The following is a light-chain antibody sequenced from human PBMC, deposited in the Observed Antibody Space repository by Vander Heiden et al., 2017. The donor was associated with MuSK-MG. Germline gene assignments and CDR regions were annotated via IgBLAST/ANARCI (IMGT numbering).Light chain of an antibody. CDR2: AAS. Sequence: DIQMTQSPSSLSASVGDRVTITCRASQSISSYLNWYQQKPGKAPKLLIYAASSLQSGVPSRFSGSGSGTDFTLTISRLQPEDFATYYCQQCYSTSLTFGHGTKVDIK. CDR1: QSISSY. CDR3: QQCYSTSLT. J-gene: IGKJ3*01. V-gene: IGKV1-39*01.